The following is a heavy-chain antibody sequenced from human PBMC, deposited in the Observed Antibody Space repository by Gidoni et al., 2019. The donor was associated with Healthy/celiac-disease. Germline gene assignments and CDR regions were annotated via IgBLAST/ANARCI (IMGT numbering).Heavy chain of an antibody. CDR2: IYSGGST. CDR3: ARAPYYYDSSGYYFGAFDI. D-gene: IGHD3-22*01. V-gene: IGHV3-66*01. J-gene: IGHJ3*02. Sequence: EVQLVESGVGLVQPGGSMRLPCAASGFTVSRNYRGWVRQAPGKGLEWGAVIYSGGSTYYADSVKGRFTISRDNSKNTLYLQMNSLRAEDTAVYYCARAPYYYDSSGYYFGAFDIWGQGTMVTVSS. CDR1: GFTVSRNY.